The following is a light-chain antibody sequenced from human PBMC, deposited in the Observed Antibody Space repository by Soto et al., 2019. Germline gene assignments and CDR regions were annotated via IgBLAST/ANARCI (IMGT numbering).Light chain of an antibody. Sequence: QSALTQPASVSGSPGQSITISCTGTSSDVGGYNYVSWYQQHPGKAPKLMIYEVSNRPSGVSNRFSGSKSDNTASLTISGLQAEDEADYYCSSYTSFSTYVFGTGTKVTLL. CDR1: SSDVGGYNY. CDR2: EVS. CDR3: SSYTSFSTYV. J-gene: IGLJ1*01. V-gene: IGLV2-14*01.